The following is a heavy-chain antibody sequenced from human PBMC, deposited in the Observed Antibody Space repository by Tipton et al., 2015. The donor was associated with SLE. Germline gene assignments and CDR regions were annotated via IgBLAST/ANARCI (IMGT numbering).Heavy chain of an antibody. Sequence: LRLSCSVSGGSISSSSSYWGWIRQHPGKGLEWIGSIYYRGGTHYNPSLKSRVTVSVDTSKNQFSLKLTSVTAADTAVYYCARADGATGLDYWGQGTLVTVSS. J-gene: IGHJ4*02. CDR2: IYYRGGT. D-gene: IGHD5-12*01. V-gene: IGHV4-39*07. CDR1: GGSISSSSSY. CDR3: ARADGATGLDY.